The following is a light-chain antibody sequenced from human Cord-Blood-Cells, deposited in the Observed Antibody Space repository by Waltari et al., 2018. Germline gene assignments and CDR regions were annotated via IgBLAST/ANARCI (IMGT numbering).Light chain of an antibody. J-gene: IGKJ5*01. Sequence: IVLTQSPATLSLSPGERATLSCRASQSVSSYLAWYQQKPGQAPRLLIYDASNRATGIPARFSGRGSGTDFTLTISSLEPEDFAVYDCQQRSNWPITFGQGTRLEIK. V-gene: IGKV3-11*01. CDR3: QQRSNWPIT. CDR1: QSVSSY. CDR2: DAS.